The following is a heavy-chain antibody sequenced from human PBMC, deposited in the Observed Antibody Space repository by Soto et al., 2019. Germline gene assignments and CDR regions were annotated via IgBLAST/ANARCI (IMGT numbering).Heavy chain of an antibody. CDR2: IIPIFGTA. V-gene: IGHV1-69*13. Sequence: ASVNVSCKSSGGTFSSYSISWVRQAPGQGLEWMGGIIPIFGTANYAQKFQGRVTITADESTSTAYMELSSLRSEDTAVYYCARGREVFDYWGQGTLVTVSS. CDR1: GGTFSSYS. J-gene: IGHJ4*02. CDR3: ARGREVFDY.